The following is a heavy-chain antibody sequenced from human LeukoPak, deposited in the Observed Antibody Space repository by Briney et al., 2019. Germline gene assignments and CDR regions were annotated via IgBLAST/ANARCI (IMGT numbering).Heavy chain of an antibody. Sequence: GGSLRLSCAASGFPFSRYEMNWVRQAPGKGLEWISYISSLETSTYYADSVKGRFTISRDNGKNLVYLQMDGLRADDTAVYYCARRFYDTSPRPFDIWGQGTMVTVSS. CDR2: ISSLETST. CDR3: ARRFYDTSPRPFDI. J-gene: IGHJ3*02. D-gene: IGHD3-22*01. CDR1: GFPFSRYE. V-gene: IGHV3-48*03.